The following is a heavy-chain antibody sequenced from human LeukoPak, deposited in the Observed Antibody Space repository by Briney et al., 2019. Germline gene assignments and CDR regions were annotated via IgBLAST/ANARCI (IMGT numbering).Heavy chain of an antibody. CDR1: GFTLTDHY. Sequence: AGSLPLSSAASGFTLTDHYVDWVRQAPGKGLEWVGRSRDKAGRYTTEFAACVRGRFTISRDDSKNSLYLHMNSLKPEDSAVYYCARLYYESAIHHPFDHWGQGPLAPVTS. CDR2: SRDKAGRYTT. D-gene: IGHD3-16*01. CDR3: ARLYYESAIHHPFDH. J-gene: IGHJ4*02. V-gene: IGHV3-72*01.